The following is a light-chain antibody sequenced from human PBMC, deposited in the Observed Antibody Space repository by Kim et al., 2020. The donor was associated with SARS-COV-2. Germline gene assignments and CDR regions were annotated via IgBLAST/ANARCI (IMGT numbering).Light chain of an antibody. CDR2: EVN. Sequence: QSALTQPPSASGSPGQSVTISYTGTSSDVGGYNYVSWYQQHPGKAPKLMIYEVNKRPSGVPDRFSGSKSGNTASLTVSRLQAEGEAEYYCSSYAGSNNYVFGTGTKVTVL. V-gene: IGLV2-8*01. CDR1: SSDVGGYNY. J-gene: IGLJ1*01. CDR3: SSYAGSNNYV.